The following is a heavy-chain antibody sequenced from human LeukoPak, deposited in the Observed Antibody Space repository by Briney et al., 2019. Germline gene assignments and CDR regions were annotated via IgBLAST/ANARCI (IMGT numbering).Heavy chain of an antibody. CDR1: GGSISSYY. V-gene: IGHV4-59*01. CDR2: IYYSGST. Sequence: SETLSLTCTVSGGSISSYYWSWIRQPPGKGLEWIGYIYYSGSTNYNPSLKSRVTISVDTSKNQFSLKLSSVTAADTAVYYCARPRGVVVVAATMWFDPWGQGTLVTVSS. D-gene: IGHD2-15*01. J-gene: IGHJ5*02. CDR3: ARPRGVVVVAATMWFDP.